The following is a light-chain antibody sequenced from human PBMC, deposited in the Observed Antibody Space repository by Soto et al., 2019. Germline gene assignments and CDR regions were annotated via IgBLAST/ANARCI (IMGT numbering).Light chain of an antibody. J-gene: IGLJ1*01. Sequence: SSLTQPASMSESPGQSITSTCTGTSSDAGSYNLVSWYQQHPGKAPKLMIYEVSKRPSGVSNRFSGSKSGNTASLTISGPQAEDEADYYCCSYAGSSTYVFGTGTKVTVL. CDR3: CSYAGSSTYV. CDR2: EVS. CDR1: SSDAGSYNL. V-gene: IGLV2-23*02.